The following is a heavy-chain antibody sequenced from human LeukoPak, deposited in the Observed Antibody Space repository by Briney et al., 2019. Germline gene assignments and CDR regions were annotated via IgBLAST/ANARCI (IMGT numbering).Heavy chain of an antibody. CDR3: AKDRGGCSSTSCYYFDY. CDR2: IWYDGSIK. J-gene: IGHJ4*02. V-gene: IGHV3-30*02. Sequence: GGSLRLSCAAYGFTFNTYGMNWVRQAPGKGLEWVAVIWYDGSIKYYADSVKGRFTISRDNSKNTLFLQMKSLRAEDTAVYYCAKDRGGCSSTSCYYFDYWGQGTLVTVSS. D-gene: IGHD2-2*01. CDR1: GFTFNTYG.